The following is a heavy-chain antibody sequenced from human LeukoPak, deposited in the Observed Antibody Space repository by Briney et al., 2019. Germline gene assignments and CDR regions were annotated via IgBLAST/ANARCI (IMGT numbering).Heavy chain of an antibody. CDR2: IRSKAYGGTT. Sequence: SGGSLRLSCTASGFIFGDYAMSWVRQAPGKGLEWVGFIRSKAYGGTTEYAASVKGRFTISRDDSKSIAYLQMNSLKTEDTAVYYCYVGARDYWGQGTLVTVSS. D-gene: IGHD1-26*01. CDR3: YVGARDY. CDR1: GFIFGDYA. V-gene: IGHV3-49*04. J-gene: IGHJ4*02.